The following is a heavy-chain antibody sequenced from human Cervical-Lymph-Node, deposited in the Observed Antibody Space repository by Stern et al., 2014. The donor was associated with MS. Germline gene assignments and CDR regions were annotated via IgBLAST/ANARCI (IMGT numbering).Heavy chain of an antibody. Sequence: DQLMESGAEVKKPGSSVKVSCKASGGTFSSYPISWVRQAPGQGLEWMGGIIPIFGTSIFAQKFQGILTITADESTSTAYMELGSLRSEDTAVYYCARDRDSTVTTFGGLDVWGQGTPVTVSS. V-gene: IGHV1-69*01. CDR3: ARDRDSTVTTFGGLDV. CDR1: GGTFSSYP. CDR2: IIPIFGTS. J-gene: IGHJ6*02. D-gene: IGHD4-11*01.